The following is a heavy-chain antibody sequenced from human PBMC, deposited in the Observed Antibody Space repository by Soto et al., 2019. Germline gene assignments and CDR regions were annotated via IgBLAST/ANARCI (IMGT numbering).Heavy chain of an antibody. CDR2: IWYDGSNK. CDR1: GFTFSSYG. D-gene: IGHD2-15*01. J-gene: IGHJ3*02. Sequence: QVLLVESGGGVVQPGRSLRLSCAASGFTFSSYGMHWVRQAPGKGLEWVAVIWYDGSNKYYADSVKGRFTISRDNSKNTLYLQMNSLRAEDTAVYYCARTGYCSGGSCYDAFDIWGQGTMVTVSS. CDR3: ARTGYCSGGSCYDAFDI. V-gene: IGHV3-33*01.